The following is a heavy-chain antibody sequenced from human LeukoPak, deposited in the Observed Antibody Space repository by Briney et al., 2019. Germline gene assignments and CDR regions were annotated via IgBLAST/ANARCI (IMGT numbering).Heavy chain of an antibody. J-gene: IGHJ3*02. CDR3: ARGCFGESYAFDI. V-gene: IGHV5-51*01. D-gene: IGHD3-10*01. Sequence: GESLKISCKGSGYSFSSYWIGWVRQMPGKGLEWMGIIYPDDSDTRYSPSFQGQVTISADKSISTAYLQWSSLKASDTAMYYCARGCFGESYAFDIWGQGTMVTVSS. CDR2: IYPDDSDT. CDR1: GYSFSSYW.